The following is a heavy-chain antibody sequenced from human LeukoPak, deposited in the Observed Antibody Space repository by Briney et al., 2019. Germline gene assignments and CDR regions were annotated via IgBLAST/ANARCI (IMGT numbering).Heavy chain of an antibody. D-gene: IGHD3-3*01. CDR1: GYTFTSYD. J-gene: IGHJ4*02. Sequence: ASVKVSCKASGYTFTSYDINWVRQATGQGLEWMGRMNPNSGNTGYAQKFQGRVTMTRNTSISTAYMELSSLRSEDTAVYYCARASRIHVLRFLEWLSYWGQGPLVIVSS. CDR3: ARASRIHVLRFLEWLSY. CDR2: MNPNSGNT. V-gene: IGHV1-8*01.